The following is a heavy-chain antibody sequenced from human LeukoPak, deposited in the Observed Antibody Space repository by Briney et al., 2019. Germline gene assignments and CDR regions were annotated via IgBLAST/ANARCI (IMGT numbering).Heavy chain of an antibody. CDR1: GFTVSTNY. CDR3: ARLHYYDSGYYYMDV. J-gene: IGHJ6*03. CDR2: IYSGGST. D-gene: IGHD3-10*01. V-gene: IGHV3-53*01. Sequence: PGGSLRLSCAASGFTVSTNYMSWVRQAPGKGLEWVSVIYSGGSTYYADSVKGRFTISRDSSKNTLHLQMNSLRAEDTAVYYCARLHYYDSGYYYMDVWGKGTTVTVSS.